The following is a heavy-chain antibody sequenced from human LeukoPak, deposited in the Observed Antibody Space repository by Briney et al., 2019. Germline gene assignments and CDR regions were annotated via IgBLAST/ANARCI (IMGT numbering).Heavy chain of an antibody. D-gene: IGHD3-10*01. Sequence: GGSLRLSCAASRFTFSGYAMNWIRQAPGKGLEWVSAISGSTGRPYYADSVRGRFTISRDNSKSTLYLQMNSLSAEDTAVYYCATPLWFGELWGAFDYWGQGILVTVSS. CDR1: RFTFSGYA. CDR2: ISGSTGRP. J-gene: IGHJ4*02. CDR3: ATPLWFGELWGAFDY. V-gene: IGHV3-23*01.